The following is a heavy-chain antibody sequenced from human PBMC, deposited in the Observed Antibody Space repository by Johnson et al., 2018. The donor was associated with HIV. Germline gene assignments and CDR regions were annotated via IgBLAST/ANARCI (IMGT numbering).Heavy chain of an antibody. CDR1: GFTFSSFG. J-gene: IGHJ3*02. D-gene: IGHD1-1*01. V-gene: IGHV3-30*02. CDR2: IRYDGSNK. CDR3: AKESRYSARYNWNDGYAFDI. Sequence: QVQVLESGGGVVQPGGSLRLSCAASGFTFSSFGMHWVRQAPGKGLEWVAFIRYDGSNKYYADSVKGRFTISRDNSKNIVYLQMDSLRAEDTGLYYCAKESRYSARYNWNDGYAFDIWGQGTMVTGSS.